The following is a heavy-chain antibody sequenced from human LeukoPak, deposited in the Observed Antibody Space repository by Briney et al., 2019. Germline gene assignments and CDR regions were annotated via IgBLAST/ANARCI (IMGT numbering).Heavy chain of an antibody. J-gene: IGHJ3*02. CDR3: ARGGAAGGIDAFDI. Sequence: GRSLRLSCAASGFTFSSYSMNWVRQAPGKGLEWVSSITSSSSYIYYADSVRGRFTISRDNAKNSLYLQMNSLRAEDTALYYCARGGAAGGIDAFDIWGQGTMVTVSS. D-gene: IGHD6-13*01. CDR1: GFTFSSYS. V-gene: IGHV3-21*01. CDR2: ITSSSSYI.